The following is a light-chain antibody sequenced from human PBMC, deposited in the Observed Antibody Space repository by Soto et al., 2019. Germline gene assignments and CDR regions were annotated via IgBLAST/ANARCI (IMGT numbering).Light chain of an antibody. CDR3: QQYNNYPPT. Sequence: DIQMTQSPSTLSAHVGDRVTITCRASQSITNWVAWYQQKPGKAPKLLIYDASNLESGVPSRFSGGGSGTDFTLTVSRLQPDDFATYYCQQYNNYPPTFGQGTKVEV. V-gene: IGKV1-5*01. CDR2: DAS. J-gene: IGKJ1*01. CDR1: QSITNW.